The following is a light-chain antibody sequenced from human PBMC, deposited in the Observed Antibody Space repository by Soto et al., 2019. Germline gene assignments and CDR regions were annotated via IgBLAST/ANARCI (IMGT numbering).Light chain of an antibody. CDR3: QQYDSSPRT. CDR2: GAS. V-gene: IGKV3-20*01. CDR1: QSVSSSY. J-gene: IGKJ1*01. Sequence: EIVLTQSPGTLSLSPGERATLSCRASQSVSSSYLAWYQQKPGQAPRLLIYGASSRATDIPDRFSGSGSGTDLTLTISRLEPEDFAVYYCQQYDSSPRTFGQGTKVEIK.